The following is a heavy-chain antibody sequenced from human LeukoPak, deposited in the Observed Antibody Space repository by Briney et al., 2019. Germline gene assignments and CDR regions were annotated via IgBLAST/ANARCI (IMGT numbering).Heavy chain of an antibody. V-gene: IGHV4-4*02. J-gene: IGHJ3*02. CDR1: GGSIGASINSPNW. D-gene: IGHD1-26*01. CDR2: IFHSGST. CDR3: ARTYSGSYYAAFDI. Sequence: SETLSLTCAVSGGSIGASINSPNWWSWVRQPPGKGLEWIGEIFHSGSTNYNPTLKSRVTMSVDKSKNQFSLKLSSVTAADTAVYYCARTYSGSYYAAFDIWGQGTMVTVSS.